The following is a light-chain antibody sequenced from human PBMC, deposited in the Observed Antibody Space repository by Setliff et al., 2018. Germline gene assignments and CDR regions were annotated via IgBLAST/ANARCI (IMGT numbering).Light chain of an antibody. J-gene: IGLJ1*01. V-gene: IGLV2-14*03. Sequence: QSVLAQPASVSGSPGQSITISCTGTSSDIGGYNYVSWYQQHPGKAPKLMIYDVINRPSGISHRFSGSKSGNTASLTISGLQPEDEADYYCASYTATSTPLYVFGTGTKVTV. CDR1: SSDIGGYNY. CDR2: DVI. CDR3: ASYTATSTPLYV.